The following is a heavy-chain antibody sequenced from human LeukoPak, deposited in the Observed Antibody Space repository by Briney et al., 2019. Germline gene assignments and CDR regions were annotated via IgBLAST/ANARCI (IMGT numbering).Heavy chain of an antibody. CDR1: GGSISGYY. CDR3: ARGWDTGYGYYGMDV. V-gene: IGHV4-59*01. D-gene: IGHD5-18*01. Sequence: ASETLSLTCTVSGGSISGYYLSWIRQSPGKGLEWIGYIYDSGSTNYNPSLRSRVVMAVDTSKTQVSLKVRSVTAADTAVYYCARGWDTGYGYYGMDVWGQGTTVTVS. CDR2: IYDSGST. J-gene: IGHJ6*02.